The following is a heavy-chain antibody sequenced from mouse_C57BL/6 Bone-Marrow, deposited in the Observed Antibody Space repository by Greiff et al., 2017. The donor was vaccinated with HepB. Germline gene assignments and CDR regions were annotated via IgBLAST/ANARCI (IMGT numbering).Heavy chain of an antibody. CDR1: GYTFTSYW. CDR3: ALDSSGSAFAY. D-gene: IGHD3-2*02. V-gene: IGHV1-50*01. Sequence: QVQLQQPGAELVKPGASVKLSCKASGYTFTSYWMQWVKQRPGQGLEWIGEIDPSDSYTTNNQKFKGKATLTADTSSSTADMQLSSLTSEDSAVYYCALDSSGSAFAYWGQGTLVTVSA. CDR2: IDPSDSYT. J-gene: IGHJ3*01.